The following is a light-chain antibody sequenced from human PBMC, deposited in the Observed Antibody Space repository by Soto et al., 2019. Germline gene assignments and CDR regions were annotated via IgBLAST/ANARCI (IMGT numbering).Light chain of an antibody. CDR1: SGDVGGYNL. CDR3: CSYAGGMV. J-gene: IGLJ2*01. V-gene: IGLV2-23*01. Sequence: QSALTQPASVSGSPGQSITISCTGTSGDVGGYNLVSWYQHHPGKAPKLMIYEGSKRFPGVSNRFSGSKSGNTVSLTISGLQAEDEADYYCCSYAGGMVFGGGTKLTVL. CDR2: EGS.